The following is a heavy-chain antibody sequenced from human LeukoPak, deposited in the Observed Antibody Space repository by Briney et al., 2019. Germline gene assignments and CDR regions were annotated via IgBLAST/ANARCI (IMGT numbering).Heavy chain of an antibody. CDR1: GFTFDDYA. V-gene: IGHV3-9*01. J-gene: IGHJ6*02. CDR3: AKDQYYDILTGYPSPGMDV. CDR2: ISWNSGSI. D-gene: IGHD3-9*01. Sequence: GRSLRLSCAAPGFTFDDYAMHWVRQAPGKGLEWVSGISWNSGSIGYADSAKGRFTISRDNAKNSLYLQMNSLRAEDTALYYCAKDQYYDILTGYPSPGMDVWGQGTTVTVSS.